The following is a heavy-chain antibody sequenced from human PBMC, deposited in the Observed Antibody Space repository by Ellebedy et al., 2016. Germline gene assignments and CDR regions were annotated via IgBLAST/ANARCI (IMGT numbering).Heavy chain of an antibody. J-gene: IGHJ4*02. CDR2: IYYSGST. V-gene: IGHV4-39*01. CDR1: GGSISSSSYY. Sequence: SETLSLXXTVSGGSISSSSYYWGWIRQPPGKGLEWIGSIYYSGSTYYNPSLKSRVTTSVDTSKNQFSLKLSSVTAADTAVYYCARHPYGFWSGSFDYWGQGTLVTVSS. D-gene: IGHD3-3*01. CDR3: ARHPYGFWSGSFDY.